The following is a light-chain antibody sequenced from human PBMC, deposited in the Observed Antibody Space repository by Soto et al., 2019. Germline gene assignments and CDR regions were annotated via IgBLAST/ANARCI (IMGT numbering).Light chain of an antibody. J-gene: IGKJ5*01. CDR2: GVS. CDR1: QSVSSTY. Sequence: ELVLTQSPGTLSLSPWGRATLSCRASQSVSSTYLAWYQQKPGQAPRLLIYGVSNRATGIPDRFSGSGSGTDFTLTISRLEPEDSAVYYCQQFGSSPITFGQGTRLEIK. CDR3: QQFGSSPIT. V-gene: IGKV3-20*01.